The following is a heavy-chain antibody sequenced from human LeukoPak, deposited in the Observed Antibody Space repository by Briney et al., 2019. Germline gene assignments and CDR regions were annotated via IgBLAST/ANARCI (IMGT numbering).Heavy chain of an antibody. CDR2: IYTSGST. D-gene: IGHD6-13*01. Sequence: PSETLSLTCSVSGGSISSGSYYGSWIRQPAGKGLEWIGRIYTSGSTNYNSSLKSRVTISVDTSKNQFSLKLSSVTAADTAVYYCARDSSSWGQGTLVTVSS. CDR1: GGSISSGSYY. J-gene: IGHJ4*02. V-gene: IGHV4-61*02. CDR3: ARDSSS.